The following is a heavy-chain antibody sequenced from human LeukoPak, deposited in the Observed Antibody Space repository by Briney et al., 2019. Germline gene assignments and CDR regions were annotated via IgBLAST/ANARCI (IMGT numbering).Heavy chain of an antibody. V-gene: IGHV4-34*01. J-gene: IGHJ4*02. CDR2: INHSGST. Sequence: SETLSLTCAVYGGSFSGYYWSWIRQPPGKGLEWIGEINHSGSTNYNPSLKSRVTMSVDTSKNQFSLKLSSVTAADTAVYYCARFLAGSVDYWGQGTLVTVSS. CDR3: ARFLAGSVDY. CDR1: GGSFSGYY. D-gene: IGHD1-14*01.